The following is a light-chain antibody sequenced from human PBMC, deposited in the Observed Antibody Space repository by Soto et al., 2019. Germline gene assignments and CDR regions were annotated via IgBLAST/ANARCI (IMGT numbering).Light chain of an antibody. V-gene: IGKV3-11*01. CDR1: QSVSSY. CDR3: PQRSSWPG. CDR2: DAS. Sequence: EIVLPQSPATLSLSPGERATLSCRASQSVSSYLAWYQQKPVQAPMLLIHDASNRAPGIPARCSGSGSGTDVTLTITSLEPEEFEVYYCPQRSSWPGFGGGTKVEIK. J-gene: IGKJ4*02.